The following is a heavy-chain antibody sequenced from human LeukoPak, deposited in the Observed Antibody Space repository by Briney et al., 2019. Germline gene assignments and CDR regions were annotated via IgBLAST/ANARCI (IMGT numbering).Heavy chain of an antibody. CDR3: ARAYSGSYYDWFDP. V-gene: IGHV3-21*01. Sequence: PGGSPRLSCAASGFTFSSYSMNWVRQAPGKGLEWVSSISSSSSYIYYADSVKGRFTISRDNAKNSLYLQMNSLRAEDTAVYYCARAYSGSYYDWFDPWGQGTLVTVSS. CDR1: GFTFSSYS. D-gene: IGHD1-26*01. J-gene: IGHJ5*02. CDR2: ISSSSSYI.